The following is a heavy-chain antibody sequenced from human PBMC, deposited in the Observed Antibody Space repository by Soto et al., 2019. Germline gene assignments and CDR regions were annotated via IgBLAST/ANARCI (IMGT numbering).Heavy chain of an antibody. CDR1: GFTFSSYA. CDR3: AKGLRFLEWLPDPESYGMDV. J-gene: IGHJ6*02. D-gene: IGHD3-3*01. Sequence: PGGSLRLSCAASGFTFSSYAMSWVRQAPGKGLEWVSAISGSGGSTYYADSVKGRFTISRDNSKNTLYLQMNSLRAEDTAVYYCAKGLRFLEWLPDPESYGMDVWGQGTTVTVSS. CDR2: ISGSGGST. V-gene: IGHV3-23*01.